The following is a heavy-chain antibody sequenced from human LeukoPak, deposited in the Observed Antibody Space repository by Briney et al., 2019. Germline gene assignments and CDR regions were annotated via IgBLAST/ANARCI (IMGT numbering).Heavy chain of an antibody. V-gene: IGHV3-21*01. CDR2: ISSSSSYI. J-gene: IGHJ5*02. CDR3: AREPSAGWFDP. D-gene: IGHD6-13*01. CDR1: GFTFSSYS. Sequence: GSLRLSCAASGFTFSSYSMNWVRQAPGKGLEWVSSISSSSSYIYYADSVKGRFTISRDNAKNSLYLQMNSLRAEDTAVYYCAREPSAGWFDPGGQGTLGTVSS.